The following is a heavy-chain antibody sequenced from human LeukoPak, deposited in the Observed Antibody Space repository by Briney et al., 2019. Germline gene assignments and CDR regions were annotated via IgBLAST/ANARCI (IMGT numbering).Heavy chain of an antibody. Sequence: PGGSLRLSCAASGFTFSSYAISWVRQAPGKGLEWVSAISGSGGSTYYADSVKGRFTISRDNSKNTLYLQMNSLRAEDTAVYYCAKGGSQSYYYYYYMGVWGKGTTVTVSS. J-gene: IGHJ6*03. CDR1: GFTFSSYA. CDR2: ISGSGGST. V-gene: IGHV3-23*01. D-gene: IGHD6-19*01. CDR3: AKGGSQSYYYYYYMGV.